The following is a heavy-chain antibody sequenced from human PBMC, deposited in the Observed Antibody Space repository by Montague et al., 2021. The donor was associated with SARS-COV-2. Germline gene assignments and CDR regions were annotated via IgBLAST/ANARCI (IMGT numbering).Heavy chain of an antibody. Sequence: SETLSLTCTVSGGSISSYYWCWIRQPPGKGLEWIGYIYYSGSTNYNPSLKSRVTISVDTSKNQFSLKLSSVTAADTAVYYCAGERITIFGVVTWPAYFDYWGQGALVTVSS. J-gene: IGHJ4*02. V-gene: IGHV4-59*01. D-gene: IGHD3-3*01. CDR2: IYYSGST. CDR3: AGERITIFGVVTWPAYFDY. CDR1: GGSISSYY.